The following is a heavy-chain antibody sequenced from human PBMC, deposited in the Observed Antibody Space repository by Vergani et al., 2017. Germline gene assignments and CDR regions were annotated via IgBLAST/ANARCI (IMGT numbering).Heavy chain of an antibody. CDR3: AXDRPGQPPFYDYIWGSYRSEGY. Sequence: EVQLVESGGGLVKPGGSLRLSCAASGFTFSSYTMNWVRQAPGKGLEWVSSISSSSIYIYYADSVKCRFTISRDNAKNSMYLQMNSLRAEDTAVYYCAXDRPGQPPFYDYIWGSYRSEGYWGQGTLVTVSS. D-gene: IGHD3-16*02. V-gene: IGHV3-21*06. CDR1: GFTFSSYT. CDR2: ISSSSIYI. J-gene: IGHJ4*02.